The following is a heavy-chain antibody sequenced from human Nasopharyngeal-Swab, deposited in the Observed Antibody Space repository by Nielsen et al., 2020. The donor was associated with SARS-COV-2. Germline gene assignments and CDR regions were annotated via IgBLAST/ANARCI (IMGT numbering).Heavy chain of an antibody. CDR2: IDPSDSYT. V-gene: IGHV5-10-1*01. CDR3: ARRTNYGDSSDY. CDR1: GYSFTSYW. D-gene: IGHD4-17*01. J-gene: IGHJ4*02. Sequence: GESLKISCKASGYSFTSYWISWVRQMPGKGLEWMGRIDPSDSYTNYSPSFQGHVTISADKSISTAYLQWSSLKASDTAMYYCARRTNYGDSSDYWGQGTLVTVSS.